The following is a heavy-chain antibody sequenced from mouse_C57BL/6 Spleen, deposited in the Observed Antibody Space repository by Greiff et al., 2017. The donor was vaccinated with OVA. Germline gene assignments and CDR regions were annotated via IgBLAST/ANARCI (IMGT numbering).Heavy chain of an antibody. D-gene: IGHD3-2*02. V-gene: IGHV5-6*01. Sequence: EVNVVESGGDLVKPGGSLKLSCAASGFTFSSYGMPWVRQTPDKRLEWVANISSGGSYTYYPDSVKGRFTISRDNAKNTLYLQMSSLKSEDTAMYYCARLGAYSSGYVDYLDYWGQGTTLTVSS. CDR1: GFTFSSYG. J-gene: IGHJ2*01. CDR2: ISSGGSYT. CDR3: ARLGAYSSGYVDYLDY.